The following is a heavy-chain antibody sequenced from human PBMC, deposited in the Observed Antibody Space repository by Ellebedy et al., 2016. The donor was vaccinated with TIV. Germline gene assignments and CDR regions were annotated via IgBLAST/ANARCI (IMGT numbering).Heavy chain of an antibody. CDR2: FHYSGYT. J-gene: IGHJ3*02. V-gene: IGHV4-4*02. D-gene: IGHD1-26*01. CDR1: GGSISSPNW. CDR3: ARDDRGAILSPPDGFDI. Sequence: SETLSLXXAVSGGSISSPNWWNWVRQRPGEGLEWIGEFHYSGYTNYNSSLQRRVTISVDTSKNQFSLKMSSVTAADTAVYFCARDDRGAILSPPDGFDIWGQGTMVTVSS.